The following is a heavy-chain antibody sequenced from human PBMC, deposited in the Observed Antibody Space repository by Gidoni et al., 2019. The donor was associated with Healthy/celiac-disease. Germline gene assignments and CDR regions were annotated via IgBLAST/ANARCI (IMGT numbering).Heavy chain of an antibody. CDR3: ARIPPYSSGWGYFDY. J-gene: IGHJ4*02. D-gene: IGHD6-19*01. V-gene: IGHV2-70*01. CDR2: IDWDDDK. Sequence: QVTLRESGPALVKPTQTLTLTCTFSGFALSTSGMCVSWIRQPPGKALEWLALIDWDDDKYYSTSLKTRLTISKDTSKNQLVLTMTNMDPVDTATYYCARIPPYSSGWGYFDYWGQGTLVTVSS. CDR1: GFALSTSGMC.